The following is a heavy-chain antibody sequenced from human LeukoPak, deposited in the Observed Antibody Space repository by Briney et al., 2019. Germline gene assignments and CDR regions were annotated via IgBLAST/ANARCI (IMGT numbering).Heavy chain of an antibody. V-gene: IGHV3-21*01. D-gene: IGHD5-18*01. CDR3: VRDQGLQLFDY. CDR2: ISSSSSYI. CDR1: GFTFSSYS. J-gene: IGHJ4*02. Sequence: GGSLRHSCAASGFTFSSYSMNWVRQAPGKGLEWVSSISSSSSYIYYADSVKGRFTISRDNAKNSLYLQMNSLRAEDTAVYYCVRDQGLQLFDYWGQGTLVTVSS.